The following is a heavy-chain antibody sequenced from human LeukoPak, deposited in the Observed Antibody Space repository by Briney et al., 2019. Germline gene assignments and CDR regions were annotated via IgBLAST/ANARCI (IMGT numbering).Heavy chain of an antibody. D-gene: IGHD1-14*01. CDR2: IWYDGSNK. Sequence: GGSLRLSCTASGFTFSSYGMHWVRQAPGKGLEWVAVIWYDGSNKYYADSVKGRFTISRDDSKNTLYLQMDSLRAEDTAVYCCVRDGGAGFDYWGQGTLVTVSS. CDR1: GFTFSSYG. J-gene: IGHJ4*02. CDR3: VRDGGAGFDY. V-gene: IGHV3-33*08.